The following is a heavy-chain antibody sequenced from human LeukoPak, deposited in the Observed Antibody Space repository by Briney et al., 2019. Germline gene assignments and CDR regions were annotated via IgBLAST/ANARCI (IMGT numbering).Heavy chain of an antibody. CDR3: ATAPGLGYSSSLTGVDY. V-gene: IGHV3-20*04. D-gene: IGHD6-6*01. CDR1: GFTFDDYG. Sequence: GGSLRLSCAASGFTFDDYGMSWVRQAPGKGLECVSGINWNGGSTGYADSVKGRFTISRDNAKNSLYLQMNCLRAEDTAVYYCATAPGLGYSSSLTGVDYWGQGTLVTVSS. J-gene: IGHJ4*02. CDR2: INWNGGST.